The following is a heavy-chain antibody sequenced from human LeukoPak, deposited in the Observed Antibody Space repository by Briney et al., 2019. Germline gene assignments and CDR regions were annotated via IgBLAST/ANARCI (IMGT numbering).Heavy chain of an antibody. CDR1: GGSISSSSYY. J-gene: IGHJ5*02. CDR3: AREDYDILTGYYPGANWFDP. V-gene: IGHV4-39*07. D-gene: IGHD3-9*01. Sequence: SETLSLTCTVSGGSISSSSYYWGWIRQPPGKGLEWIGSIYYSGSTYYNPSLKSRVTISVDTSKNQFSLKLSSVTAADTAVYYCAREDYDILTGYYPGANWFDPWGQGTLVTVSS. CDR2: IYYSGST.